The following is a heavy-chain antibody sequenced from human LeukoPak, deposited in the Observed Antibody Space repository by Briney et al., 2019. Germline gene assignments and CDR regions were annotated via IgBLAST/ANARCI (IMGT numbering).Heavy chain of an antibody. CDR1: GYTFTSYY. CDR3: ARGRSEDYFDY. J-gene: IGHJ4*02. V-gene: IGHV1-46*01. Sequence: ASVKVSCKASGYTFTSYYMHWVPQAPGQGLEWMGIINPSGGSTSYAQKFQGRVTMTRDTSTSTVYMELSSLRSGDTAVYCCARGRSEDYFDYWGQGTLVTVSS. CDR2: INPSGGST. D-gene: IGHD3-16*01.